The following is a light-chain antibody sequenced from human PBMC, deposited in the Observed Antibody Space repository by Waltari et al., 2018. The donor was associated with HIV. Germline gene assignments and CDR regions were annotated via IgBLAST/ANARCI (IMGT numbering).Light chain of an antibody. Sequence: EIVMTQSPATLSVSPGERVTLSCRASQRISSNLVWYQQKPGQAPRPLIYRASSRATGIPARFSGSGSGTEFTLTISSLQSEDFALYYCQQYNNWPPYTFGQGTKLEIK. CDR1: QRISSN. CDR2: RAS. V-gene: IGKV3-15*01. J-gene: IGKJ2*01. CDR3: QQYNNWPPYT.